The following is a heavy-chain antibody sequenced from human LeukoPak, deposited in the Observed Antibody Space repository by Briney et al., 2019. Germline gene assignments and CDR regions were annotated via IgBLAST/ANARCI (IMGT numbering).Heavy chain of an antibody. CDR3: ARRGDYGDYPFDY. J-gene: IGHJ4*02. CDR1: DGSITISNW. Sequence: PSGTLSLTCAVPDGSITISNWWNWVRQPPGKGLEWIGEIYHSGATNYSPSLKSRVTMSMSSSKNQFSLKLTSVTAADTAVYYCARRGDYGDYPFDYWGQGILVTVSS. V-gene: IGHV4-4*02. CDR2: IYHSGAT. D-gene: IGHD4-17*01.